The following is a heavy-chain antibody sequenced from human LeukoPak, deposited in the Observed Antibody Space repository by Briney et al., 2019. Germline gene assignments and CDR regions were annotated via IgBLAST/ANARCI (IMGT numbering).Heavy chain of an antibody. J-gene: IGHJ6*03. D-gene: IGHD5-12*01. V-gene: IGHV1-69*05. CDR3: ARVRATGYEYYYYYYYMDV. Sequence: ASVKVSCKASGGTFSSYAISWVRQAPGQGLEWMGGIIPIFGTANYAQKFQGRVTITTDESTGTAYMELSSLRSEDTAVYYCARVRATGYEYYYYYYYMDVWGKGTTVTVSS. CDR1: GGTFSSYA. CDR2: IIPIFGTA.